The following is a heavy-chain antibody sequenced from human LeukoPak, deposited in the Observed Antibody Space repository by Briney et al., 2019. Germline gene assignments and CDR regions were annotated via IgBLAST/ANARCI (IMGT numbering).Heavy chain of an antibody. V-gene: IGHV3-11*04. CDR2: ISSSGSTI. Sequence: GGSLRLSCAASGFTYSDYYMSWIRQAPGKGLEWVSYISSSGSTIYYADSVKGRFTISRDNAKNSLYLQMNSLRAEDTAVYYCARGAVAGTYYYYYYMDVWGKGTTVTVSS. CDR1: GFTYSDYY. J-gene: IGHJ6*03. D-gene: IGHD6-19*01. CDR3: ARGAVAGTYYYYYYMDV.